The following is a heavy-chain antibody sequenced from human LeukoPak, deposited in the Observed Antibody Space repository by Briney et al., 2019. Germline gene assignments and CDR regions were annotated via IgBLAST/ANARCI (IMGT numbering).Heavy chain of an antibody. CDR1: GGSFSGYY. V-gene: IGHV4-34*01. Sequence: SETLPLTCAVYGGSFSGYYWSWIRQPPGKGLEWIGEINHSGSTNYNPSLKSRVTISVDTSKNRFSLKLSSVTAADTAVYYCARAGLTGTGPYNWFDPWGQGTLVTVSS. CDR2: INHSGST. D-gene: IGHD1-7*01. CDR3: ARAGLTGTGPYNWFDP. J-gene: IGHJ5*02.